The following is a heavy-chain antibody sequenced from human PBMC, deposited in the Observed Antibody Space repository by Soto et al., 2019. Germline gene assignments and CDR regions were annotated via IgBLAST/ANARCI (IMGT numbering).Heavy chain of an antibody. D-gene: IGHD6-13*01. CDR1: GFTFSDYY. J-gene: IGHJ6*03. V-gene: IGHV3-11*01. CDR2: ISSSGSTI. CDR3: ARGASSSWYRRSSYYYYYMDV. Sequence: PGGSLRLSCAASGFTFSDYYMSWIRQAPGKGLEWVPYISSSGSTIYYADSVKGRFTISRDNAKNSLYLQMNSLRAEDTAVYYCARGASSSWYRRSSYYYYYMDVWGKGTTVTVSS.